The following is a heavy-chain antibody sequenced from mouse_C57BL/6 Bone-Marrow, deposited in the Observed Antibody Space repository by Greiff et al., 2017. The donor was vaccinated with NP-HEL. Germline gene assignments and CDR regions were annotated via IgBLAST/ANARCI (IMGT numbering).Heavy chain of an antibody. CDR3: ASPPSYYYGSSYDY. CDR1: GYTFTSYT. D-gene: IGHD1-1*01. J-gene: IGHJ2*01. Sequence: VKLQQSGAELARPGASVKMSCKASGYTFTSYTMHWVKQRPGQGLEWIGYINPSSGYTKYNQKFKDKATLTADKSSSTAYMQLSSLTSEDSAVYYCASPPSYYYGSSYDYWGQGTTLTVSS. CDR2: INPSSGYT. V-gene: IGHV1-4*01.